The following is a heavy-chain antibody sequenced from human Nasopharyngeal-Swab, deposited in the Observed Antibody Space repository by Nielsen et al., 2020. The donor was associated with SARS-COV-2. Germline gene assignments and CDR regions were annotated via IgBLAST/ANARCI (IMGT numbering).Heavy chain of an antibody. V-gene: IGHV7-4-1*02. CDR3: ARDFENIVVVPAAHGIYYYYYMDV. CDR2: INTNTGNP. Sequence: WVRQAPGQGLEWMGWINTNTGNPTYAQGFTGRFVFSLDTSDSTAYLQISSLKAEDTAVYYCARDFENIVVVPAAHGIYYYYYMDVWGKGTTVTVSS. D-gene: IGHD2-2*01. J-gene: IGHJ6*03.